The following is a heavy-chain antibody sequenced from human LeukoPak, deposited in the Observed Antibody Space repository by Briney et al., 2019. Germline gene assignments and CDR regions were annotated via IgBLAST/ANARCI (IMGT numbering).Heavy chain of an antibody. Sequence: GGSLRLSCAASGFTFSSDALSWGRQAPGEGLEWVSDISGSGGSTYDADSVKDQFTISRDKSKNTLYLQMNILKAGDTAVYYWAKDRAEVVVIKPGRAFDIWGQGTMVTVSS. CDR2: ISGSGGST. D-gene: IGHD3-22*01. CDR3: AKDRAEVVVIKPGRAFDI. V-gene: IGHV3-23*01. CDR1: GFTFSSDA. J-gene: IGHJ3*02.